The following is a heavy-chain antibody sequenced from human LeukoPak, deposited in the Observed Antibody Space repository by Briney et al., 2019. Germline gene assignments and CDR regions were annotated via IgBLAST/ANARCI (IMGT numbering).Heavy chain of an antibody. V-gene: IGHV4-34*01. CDR3: ARQGGNDSRGYYPDY. CDR1: GGSFSGYY. D-gene: IGHD3-22*01. CDR2: INHSGST. J-gene: IGHJ4*02. Sequence: SETLSLTCAVYGGSFSGYYWSWIRQPPGKGLEWIGEINHSGSTNYNPSLKSRVTISVDTSKNQFSLKLSFVTAADTAVYYCARQGGNDSRGYYPDYWGQGTLVTVSS.